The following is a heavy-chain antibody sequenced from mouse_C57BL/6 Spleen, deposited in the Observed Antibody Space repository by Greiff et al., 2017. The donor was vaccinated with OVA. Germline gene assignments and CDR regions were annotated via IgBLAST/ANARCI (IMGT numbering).Heavy chain of an antibody. V-gene: IGHV1-50*01. CDR3: ARRDAYYSKRFAY. CDR2: IDPSDSYT. CDR1: GYTFTSYW. Sequence: VQLQQPGAELVKPGASVKLSCKASGYTFTSYWMQWVKQRPGQGLEWIGEIDPSDSYTNYNQKFKGKATLTVDTSSSTAYMQLSSLTSEDSAVYYCARRDAYYSKRFAYWGQGTLVTVSA. D-gene: IGHD2-5*01. J-gene: IGHJ3*01.